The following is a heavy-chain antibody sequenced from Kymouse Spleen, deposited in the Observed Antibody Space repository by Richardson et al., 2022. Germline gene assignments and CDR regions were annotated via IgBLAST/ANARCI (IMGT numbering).Heavy chain of an antibody. D-gene: IGHD1-26*01. CDR2: ISSSSSYI. J-gene: IGHJ4*02. Sequence: EVQLVESGGGLVKPGGSLRLSCAASGFTFSSYSMNWVRQAPGKGLEWVSSISSSSSYIYYADSVKGRFTISRDNAKNSLYLQMNSLRAEDTAVYYCASPSGSYSYFDYWGQGTLVTVSS. V-gene: IGHV3-21*03. CDR3: ASPSGSYSYFDY. CDR1: GFTFSSYS.